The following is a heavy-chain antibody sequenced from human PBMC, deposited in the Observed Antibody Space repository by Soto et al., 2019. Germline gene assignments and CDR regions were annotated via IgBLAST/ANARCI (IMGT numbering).Heavy chain of an antibody. CDR1: GFTFSSYD. J-gene: IGHJ6*02. CDR2: IGTAGDT. D-gene: IGHD3-22*01. V-gene: IGHV3-13*01. CDR3: ARSDGSGYYGGMDF. Sequence: EVQLVESGGGLVQPGGSLRLSCAASGFTFSSYDMHWVRQATGKGLEWVSAIGTAGDTYYPGSVKGRFTISRENAMTSSYLQMNSLRAGDTAVYYCARSDGSGYYGGMDFWGQGTTVTVCS.